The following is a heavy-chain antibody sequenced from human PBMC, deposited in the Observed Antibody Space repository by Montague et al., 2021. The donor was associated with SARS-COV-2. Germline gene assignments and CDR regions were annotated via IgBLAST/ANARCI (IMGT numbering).Heavy chain of an antibody. D-gene: IGHD2/OR15-2a*01. CDR3: TRGLYAAYH. J-gene: IGHJ4*02. CDR1: GFTFSDYA. Sequence: PLRLSCAASGFTFSDYAMNWVRQAPGKGLEWVSSINYRGTYYADSVRGRFTISRDNSKNTLYLQMHSLGAEDTAVYYCTRGLYAAYHWGQGTLVTVSS. V-gene: IGHV3-23*01. CDR2: INYRGT.